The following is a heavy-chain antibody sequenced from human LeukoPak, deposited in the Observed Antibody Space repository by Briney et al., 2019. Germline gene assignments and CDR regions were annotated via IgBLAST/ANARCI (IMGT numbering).Heavy chain of an antibody. J-gene: IGHJ4*02. Sequence: GGSLRLSCAASGFTLSDHWMTWVRQAPGKGLEWVAYIKQDGSEKYYVDSVKGRFIISRDNSKNSLYLQMNRLRAEDTAVYYCARGGWYFDYWGQGTLVTVSS. CDR3: ARGGWYFDY. D-gene: IGHD6-19*01. CDR1: GFTLSDHW. V-gene: IGHV3-7*04. CDR2: IKQDGSEK.